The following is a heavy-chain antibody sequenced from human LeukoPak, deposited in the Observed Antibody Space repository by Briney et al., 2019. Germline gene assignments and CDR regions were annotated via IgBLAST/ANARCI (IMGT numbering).Heavy chain of an antibody. CDR2: IIPIFGIA. CDR1: GGTFSSYA. D-gene: IGHD3-22*01. J-gene: IGHJ3*02. Sequence: SVKVSCKASGGTFSSYAISWVRQAPGQGLEWMGGIIPIFGIANYAQKFQGRVTITADKSTSTAYMELSSLRSEDTAVYYCARYIFVGYYDSKGAFDIWGQGTMVTVSS. CDR3: ARYIFVGYYDSKGAFDI. V-gene: IGHV1-69*10.